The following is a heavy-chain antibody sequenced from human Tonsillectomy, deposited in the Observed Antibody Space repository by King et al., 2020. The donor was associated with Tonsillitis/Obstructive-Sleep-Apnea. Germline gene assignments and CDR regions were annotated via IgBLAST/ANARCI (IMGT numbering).Heavy chain of an antibody. D-gene: IGHD2-2*02. V-gene: IGHV2-70*01. Sequence: TLKESGPALVKPTQTLTLTCTFSGFSLSTSGMCVSWIRQPPGKALEWLALIDWDDDKYYSTSLKTRPTISKDTSKNQVVLTMTNMDPVDTATYYCARARSTSCYSGSFDYWGQGTLVTVSS. CDR2: IDWDDDK. CDR1: GFSLSTSGMC. J-gene: IGHJ4*02. CDR3: ARARSTSCYSGSFDY.